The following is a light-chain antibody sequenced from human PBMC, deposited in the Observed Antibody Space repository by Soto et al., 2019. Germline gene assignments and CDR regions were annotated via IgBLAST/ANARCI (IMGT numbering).Light chain of an antibody. Sequence: QSALTQPASVSGSPGQSITISCTGTSSDVGSYNLVSWYQQHPGKAPKLMIYEVSKRPSGVSNRFSGSKSGNTASLTISGLQAEDEAAYYCCSYAGSSTYVFRTGTKVTVL. CDR2: EVS. J-gene: IGLJ1*01. CDR3: CSYAGSSTYV. V-gene: IGLV2-23*02. CDR1: SSDVGSYNL.